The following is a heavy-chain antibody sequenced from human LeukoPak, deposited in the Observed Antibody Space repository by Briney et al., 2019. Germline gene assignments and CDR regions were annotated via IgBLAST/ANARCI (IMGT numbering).Heavy chain of an antibody. J-gene: IGHJ6*03. CDR2: ITSSNNYI. D-gene: IGHD2/OR15-2a*01. V-gene: IGHV3-21*01. CDR1: GFTFSSYS. Sequence: GGSLRLSCAASGFTFSSYSMNWVRQAPGKGLEWVSSITSSNNYIYYGDSVKGRFTISRDDAKNSLFLQMNSLRAGDTATYYCARGEFGDYYYFYMDVWGKGTTVTVSS. CDR3: ARGEFGDYYYFYMDV.